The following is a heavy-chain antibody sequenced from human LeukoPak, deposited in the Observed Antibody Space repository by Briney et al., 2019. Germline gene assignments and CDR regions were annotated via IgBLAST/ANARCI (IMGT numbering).Heavy chain of an antibody. CDR2: IYHSGST. J-gene: IGHJ2*01. CDR3: ARDVSGSNWYFDL. D-gene: IGHD3-22*01. CDR1: GGSISSGGYS. V-gene: IGHV4-30-2*01. Sequence: PSQTLSLTCAVSGGSISSGGYSWSWIRQPPGKGLEWIGYIYHSGSTYYNPSLKSRVTISVDRSKNQFSLKLSSVTAADTAVYYCARDVSGSNWYFDLWGRGTLVTVSS.